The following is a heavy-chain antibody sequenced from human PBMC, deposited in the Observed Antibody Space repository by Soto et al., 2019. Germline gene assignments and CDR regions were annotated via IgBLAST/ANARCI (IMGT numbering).Heavy chain of an antibody. CDR1: GFTFSTYT. CDR3: AKARCSTTNCYVPDY. V-gene: IGHV3-23*01. Sequence: PGGSLRLSCAASGFTFSTYTMSWVRHSPGKGLEWVSAISGSGGSPSYADSVQGRFTISRDNPKNTLYLQMNSLRVEDTAMYYCAKARCSTTNCYVPDYCGKGTIVTGS. D-gene: IGHD2-2*01. CDR2: ISGSGGSP. J-gene: IGHJ4*02.